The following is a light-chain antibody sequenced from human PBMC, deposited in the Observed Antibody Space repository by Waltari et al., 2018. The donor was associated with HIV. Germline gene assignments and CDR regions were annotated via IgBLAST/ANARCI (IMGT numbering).Light chain of an antibody. CDR2: YDD. CDR1: PSNIGKND. CDR3: AAWDDTLNGWV. Sequence: QSVLTQPPSVSAAPRQRVSISCSGSPSNIGKNDVNWYQQIPGTAPRLLIYYDDLVPSGVSDRFSGSKSGTSASLAISGLQSEDEADYYCAAWDDTLNGWVFGGGTKLTVL. V-gene: IGLV1-36*01. J-gene: IGLJ3*02.